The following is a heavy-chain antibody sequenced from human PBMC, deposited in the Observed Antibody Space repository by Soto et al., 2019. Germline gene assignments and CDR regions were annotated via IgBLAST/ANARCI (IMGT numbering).Heavy chain of an antibody. CDR3: ARRTITFGGVIVFDY. V-gene: IGHV3-23*01. CDR2: IRDEGSNT. D-gene: IGHD3-16*02. J-gene: IGHJ4*02. CDR1: GFTFSSYA. Sequence: GGSLRLSCAASGFTFSSYAMSWVRQAPGKGLEWVSAIRDEGSNTYYADSVKGRFTISRDNSKNTLYLQMNSLRDEDTAVYYCARRTITFGGVIVFDYWGQGTLVTVSS.